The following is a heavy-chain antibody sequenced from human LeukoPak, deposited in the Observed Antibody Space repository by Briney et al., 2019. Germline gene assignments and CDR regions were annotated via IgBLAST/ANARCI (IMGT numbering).Heavy chain of an antibody. Sequence: SETLSLTCVVYGGSFSGYYWSWVRQPPGKGLEWIGEINHSGSTNYNPSLKSRVTISVDTSKNQFSLKLSSVTAADTAVYYCAKHLRRRFFSKTLGFDPWGQGTLVTVSS. CDR2: INHSGST. J-gene: IGHJ5*02. CDR3: AKHLRRRFFSKTLGFDP. D-gene: IGHD3-3*01. CDR1: GGSFSGYY. V-gene: IGHV4-34*01.